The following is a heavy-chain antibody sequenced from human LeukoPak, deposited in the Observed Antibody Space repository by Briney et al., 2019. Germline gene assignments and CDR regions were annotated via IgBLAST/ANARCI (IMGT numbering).Heavy chain of an antibody. D-gene: IGHD2-8*02. CDR2: VSSSSSYI. CDR3: ARDKRSDLLGNNYYYYYGMDV. Sequence: GGSLRLSCAASGFTFSSYSMKWLRQAPGNALEWVASVSSSSSYIYYADSVKGRFTISRDNAKNSLYLQMNSLRAEDTAVYYCARDKRSDLLGNNYYYYYGMDVWGQGTTVTVSS. V-gene: IGHV3-21*01. J-gene: IGHJ6*02. CDR1: GFTFSSYS.